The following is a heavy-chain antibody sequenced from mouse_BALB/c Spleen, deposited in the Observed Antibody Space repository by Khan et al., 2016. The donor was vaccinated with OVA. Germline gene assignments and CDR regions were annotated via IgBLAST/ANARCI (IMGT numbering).Heavy chain of an antibody. J-gene: IGHJ3*01. D-gene: IGHD2-5*01. Sequence: VQLKQSGAELVKPGASVKLSCTGSGFNIKDTYMHWMNQRPEQGLEWIGRIDPANGDTKYGPKFQDKVTLTADTSSNTAYLQLSSLTSEDTAVYYCATHYSNPFAYWGQGTLVSVS. CDR3: ATHYSNPFAY. CDR2: IDPANGDT. V-gene: IGHV14-3*02. CDR1: GFNIKDTY.